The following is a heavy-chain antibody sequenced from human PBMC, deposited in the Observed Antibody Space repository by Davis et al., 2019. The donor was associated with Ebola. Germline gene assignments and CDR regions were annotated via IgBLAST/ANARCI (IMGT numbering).Heavy chain of an antibody. D-gene: IGHD3-16*01. CDR1: GGTFSSYA. Sequence: SVQVSCKASGGTFSSYAISWVRPAPGQGLAWMGGRIPLFGTANYAQKFQGRVTITADESTSTAYMELSSLRSEDTAVYYCARVVDDYIWGSYFDYWGQGTLVTVSS. CDR2: RIPLFGTA. J-gene: IGHJ4*02. V-gene: IGHV1-69*13. CDR3: ARVVDDYIWGSYFDY.